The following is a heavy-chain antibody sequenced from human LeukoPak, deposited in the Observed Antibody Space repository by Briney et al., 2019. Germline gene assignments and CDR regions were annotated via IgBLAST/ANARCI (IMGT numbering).Heavy chain of an antibody. V-gene: IGHV4-39*01. J-gene: IGHJ5*02. CDR1: GGSISSSSHF. Sequence: PSETLSLTCTVSGGSISSSSHFWGWIRQPPGKGLEWIGSIYYSGSTYYNPSLKSRVTISVDTSKIQFSLKLSSVTAADTAVYYCARRVSSSSASFVPWGQGTLVTVSS. D-gene: IGHD6-6*01. CDR2: IYYSGST. CDR3: ARRVSSSSASFVP.